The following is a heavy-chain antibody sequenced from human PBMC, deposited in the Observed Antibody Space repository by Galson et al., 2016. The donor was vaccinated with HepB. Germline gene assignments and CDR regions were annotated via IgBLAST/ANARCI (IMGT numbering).Heavy chain of an antibody. J-gene: IGHJ4*02. CDR2: IYYRGST. D-gene: IGHD2-2*01. V-gene: IGHV4-59*08. Sequence: SETLSLTCTVSGDYITSYYWSWIRQPPGKGLEWIGYIYYRGSTNYNPSLKSRATISVDTSKNQFSLKLSSVTAADTAVYYCARRTSSWYYFDYWGQGTLVPVSS. CDR1: GDYITSYY. CDR3: ARRTSSWYYFDY.